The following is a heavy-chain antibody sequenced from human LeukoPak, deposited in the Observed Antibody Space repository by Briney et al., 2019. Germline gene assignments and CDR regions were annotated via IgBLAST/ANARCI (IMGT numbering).Heavy chain of an antibody. CDR2: ISGSGGST. J-gene: IGHJ1*01. V-gene: IGHV3-23*01. CDR1: GFTFSSYA. CDR3: AKDLGSFINAEYFQH. D-gene: IGHD1-26*01. Sequence: PGGSLRLSCAASGFTFSSYAMSWVRQAPGKGLEWVSAISGSGGSTYYADSVKGRFTISRDNSKNTLYLQMNSLRAEDTAVYYCAKDLGSFINAEYFQHWGQGTLVTVSS.